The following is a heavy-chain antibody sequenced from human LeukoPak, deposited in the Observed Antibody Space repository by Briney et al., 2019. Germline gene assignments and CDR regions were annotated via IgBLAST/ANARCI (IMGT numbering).Heavy chain of an antibody. D-gene: IGHD3-9*01. CDR2: VSGDSGST. V-gene: IGHV3-23*01. CDR3: GRVLSLRNFDWVLYVGE. J-gene: IGHJ4*02. CDR1: GITLSAYA. Sequence: GGSLRLSCAASGITLSAYAMSWVRQAPGKGLEWVSSVSGDSGSTYYADSMRGRFTISRDNSKDTLYLEMRSLRADDTAVYYCGRVLSLRNFDWVLYVGEWGQGTLVTVSS.